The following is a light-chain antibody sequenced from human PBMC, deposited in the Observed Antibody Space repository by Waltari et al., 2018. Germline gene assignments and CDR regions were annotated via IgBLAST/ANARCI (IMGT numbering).Light chain of an antibody. CDR3: CSNVGSSVF. CDR1: HSTVGSYNI. Sequence: QSALTQPASVSGSPGQSITISCTGFHSTVGSYNILSWYQKHPGKAPKLLIYEGNRRPSGVSNRFSGSKSDNTASLTLSGLQAEDEADYYCCSNVGSSVFFGGGTKLTVL. CDR2: EGN. V-gene: IGLV2-23*03. J-gene: IGLJ2*01.